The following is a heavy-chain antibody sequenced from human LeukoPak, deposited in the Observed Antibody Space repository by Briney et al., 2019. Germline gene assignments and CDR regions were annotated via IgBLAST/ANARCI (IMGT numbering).Heavy chain of an antibody. J-gene: IGHJ3*02. CDR3: ARAYYGDYVRAFDI. CDR2: IYHSGST. Sequence: SETLSLTCAVSGGSISSSNWWSWVRQPPGKGLEWIGEIYHSGSTNYNPSLKSRGTISVDKSKNQFSLKLSSVTAADTAVYYCARAYYGDYVRAFDIWGQGTMVTVSS. D-gene: IGHD4-17*01. V-gene: IGHV4-4*02. CDR1: GGSISSSNW.